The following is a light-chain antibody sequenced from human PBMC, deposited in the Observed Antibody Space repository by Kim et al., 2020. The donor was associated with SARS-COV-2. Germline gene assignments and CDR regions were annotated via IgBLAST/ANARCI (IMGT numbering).Light chain of an antibody. J-gene: IGLJ2*01. CDR3: LSADSSGTVV. V-gene: IGLV3-16*01. CDR1: SFTKKN. CDR2: KDS. Sequence: VRQRTRITSYGQSFTKKNNYNNRQKPGKFALLVIYKDSERPSGIPARFSGSSSGTIVTLTISGVQAEDEADYYCLSADSSGTVVFGGGTQLTVL.